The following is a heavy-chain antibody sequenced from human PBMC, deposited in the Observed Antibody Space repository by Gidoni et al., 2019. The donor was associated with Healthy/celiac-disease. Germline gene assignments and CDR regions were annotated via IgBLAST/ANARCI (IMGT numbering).Heavy chain of an antibody. CDR2: SIPIFGTA. D-gene: IGHD1-26*01. Sequence: QVQLVQSGAEVKKPGSSVQVSCKASGCPFSSYAISLVRQAPGQGLEWMGGSIPIFGTANYAQKFQVRVTMTADESTSTADMELSSLRSEDTAVYYCARDLAGSLGVNWFDPWGQGTLVTVSS. J-gene: IGHJ5*02. V-gene: IGHV1-69*01. CDR3: ARDLAGSLGVNWFDP. CDR1: GCPFSSYA.